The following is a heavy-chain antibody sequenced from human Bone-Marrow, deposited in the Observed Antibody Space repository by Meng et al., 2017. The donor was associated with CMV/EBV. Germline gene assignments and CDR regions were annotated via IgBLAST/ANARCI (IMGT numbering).Heavy chain of an antibody. J-gene: IGHJ5*02. CDR2: ISSSSSYI. V-gene: IGHV3-21*01. CDR1: GYTFSSYS. CDR3: ARDGGVLRFPNWFDP. Sequence: SCKASGYTFSSYSMNWVRQAPGKGLEWVSSISSSSSYIYYADSVKGRFTISRDNAKNSLYLQMNSLRAEDTAVYYCARDGGVLRFPNWFDPWGQGTLVTVSS. D-gene: IGHD3-3*01.